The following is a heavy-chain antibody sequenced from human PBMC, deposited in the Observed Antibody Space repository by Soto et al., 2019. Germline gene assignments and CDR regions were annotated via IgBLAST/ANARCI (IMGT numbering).Heavy chain of an antibody. CDR3: AKADGEKWLLPHLDK. J-gene: IGHJ4*02. Sequence: EVQLLESGGGVVQPGGSLRLSCVASGFNFKKFSMSWVRQAPGEGLEWVSGISCCGGSTSYADSVKGRFSIARDDSTNTLTLQMNSMRVEDTAQYYCAKADGEKWLLPHLDKWGQGTLVPVS. D-gene: IGHD6-19*01. V-gene: IGHV3-23*01. CDR2: ISCCGGST. CDR1: GFNFKKFS.